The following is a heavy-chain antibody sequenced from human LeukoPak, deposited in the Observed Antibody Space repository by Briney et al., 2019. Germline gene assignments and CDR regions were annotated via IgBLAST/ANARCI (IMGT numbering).Heavy chain of an antibody. CDR3: ARGTRPSDY. CDR2: ISSSSSTI. V-gene: IGHV3-48*01. CDR1: GFTFSSYS. J-gene: IGHJ4*02. Sequence: GGSLRLSCAASGFTFSSYSMNWVRQAPGKGLEWVSYISSSSSTIYYADSVKGRFTISRDNAKNSLYLQMNSLRAEDTAVYYCARGTRPSDYWGQGTLVTVSS.